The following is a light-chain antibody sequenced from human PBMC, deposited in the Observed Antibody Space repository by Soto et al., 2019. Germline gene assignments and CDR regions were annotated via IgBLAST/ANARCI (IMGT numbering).Light chain of an antibody. CDR3: EAWDDSLKNMV. CDR2: SSN. Sequence: QPVLIQPPSASGTPGQRVIISCSRSSSNIGSNTINWYQQLPGTAPKLLIYSSNQRPSGVPDRFSGSKSGTSAPLAISGLQSEDVADYYCEAWDDSLKNMVFGEGTKLTVL. J-gene: IGLJ2*01. V-gene: IGLV1-44*01. CDR1: SSNIGSNT.